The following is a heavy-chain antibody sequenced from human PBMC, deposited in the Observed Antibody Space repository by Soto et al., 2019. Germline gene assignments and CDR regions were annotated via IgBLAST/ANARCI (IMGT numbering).Heavy chain of an antibody. CDR1: GGSIGNDC. Sequence: LSLTCSISGGSIGNDCWSWIRQPPGKGLEWIGYVYYSGSTKYNPSLESRVTISADTSKNQFSLRVTSVTAADTAVYYCARRPQILGVVAAIYCYGMAVWAQGTTVTVSS. D-gene: IGHD2-2*01. CDR3: ARRPQILGVVAAIYCYGMAV. V-gene: IGHV4-59*01. CDR2: VYYSGST. J-gene: IGHJ6*01.